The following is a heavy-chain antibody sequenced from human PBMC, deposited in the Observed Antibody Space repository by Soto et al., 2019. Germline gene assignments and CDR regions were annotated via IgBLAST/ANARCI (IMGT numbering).Heavy chain of an antibody. D-gene: IGHD4-17*01. J-gene: IGHJ6*02. CDR1: GFSFTRYT. CDR3: TLSYGDSCYYYNGMDV. V-gene: IGHV5-51*01. Sequence: GESLTISCEGSGFSFTRYTIGWVRQMPGKGLEWMGIINPGDSESRYSPSFQGQVTISADKSISTAYLQWSSLKASDTAMYYCTLSYGDSCYYYNGMDVWGQGTTVTGSS. CDR2: INPGDSES.